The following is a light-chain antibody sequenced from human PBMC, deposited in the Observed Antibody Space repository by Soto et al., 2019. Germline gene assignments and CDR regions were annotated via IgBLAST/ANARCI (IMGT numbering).Light chain of an antibody. J-gene: IGKJ1*01. CDR1: QSISSY. CDR2: AAS. CDR3: QQSYSTPPT. Sequence: DIQMTQSPSSLSASVGDRFTITCRASQSISSYLNWYQQKPGKXHKXXIYAASSLQSGVPSRFSGSGSGTDVTITISSLQPEDFETYYGQQSYSTPPTFGQGTKVDIK. V-gene: IGKV1-39*01.